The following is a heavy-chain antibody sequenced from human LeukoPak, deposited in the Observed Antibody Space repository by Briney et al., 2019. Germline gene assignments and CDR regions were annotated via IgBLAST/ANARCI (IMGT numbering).Heavy chain of an antibody. CDR3: ARDPYGDYADAFDI. CDR1: GGSISSYY. D-gene: IGHD4-17*01. Sequence: SETLSLTCTVSGGSISSYYWSWIRQPPGKGLERIGYIYYSGSTNYNPSLKSRVTISVDTSKNQFSLKLSSVTAADTAVYYCARDPYGDYADAFDIWGQGTMVTVSS. CDR2: IYYSGST. V-gene: IGHV4-59*01. J-gene: IGHJ3*02.